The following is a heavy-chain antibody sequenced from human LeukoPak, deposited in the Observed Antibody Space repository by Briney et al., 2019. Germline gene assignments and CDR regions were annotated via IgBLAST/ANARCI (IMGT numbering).Heavy chain of an antibody. D-gene: IGHD7-27*01. CDR3: AKDGGLWVSAHWGDS. CDR2: ISYDGSNK. V-gene: IGHV3-30-3*01. Sequence: GGSLRLSCAASGFTFSSYAMHWVRQAPGKGLEWVAVISYDGSNKYYADSVKGRFTISRDNSKNTLFLQMNSLRAEDTAVYYCAKDGGLWVSAHWGDSWGRGTLVTVSS. J-gene: IGHJ4*02. CDR1: GFTFSSYA.